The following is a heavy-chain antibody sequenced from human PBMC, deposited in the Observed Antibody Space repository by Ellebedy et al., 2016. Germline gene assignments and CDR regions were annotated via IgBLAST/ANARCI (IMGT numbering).Heavy chain of an antibody. CDR3: ARGGYYDSNGYPRCDY. CDR2: ISYDGSNK. J-gene: IGHJ4*02. Sequence: GESLKISXAASGFTFSSYGMHWVRQAPGKGLEWVAVISYDGSNKYYADSVKGRFTISRDNSKNTLSLEMSSLRAEDTAVYYCARGGYYDSNGYPRCDYWGQGTLVTVSS. CDR1: GFTFSSYG. D-gene: IGHD3-22*01. V-gene: IGHV3-30*03.